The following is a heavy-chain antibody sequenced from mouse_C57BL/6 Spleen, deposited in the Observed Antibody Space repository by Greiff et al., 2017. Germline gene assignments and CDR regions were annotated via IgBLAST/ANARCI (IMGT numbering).Heavy chain of an antibody. CDR1: GYSITSGYY. CDR3: ARMITFWYVDD. CDR2: ISYDGSN. V-gene: IGHV3-6*01. Sequence: EVKLQESGPGLVKPSQSLSLTCSVTGYSITSGYYWNWIRQFPGNKLEWMGYISYDGSNNYNPSLNNRISIPRDTTKHQFFLNLYSVTTEDTATYYCARMITFWYVDDWGTGTTVTVSS. D-gene: IGHD2-4*01. J-gene: IGHJ1*03.